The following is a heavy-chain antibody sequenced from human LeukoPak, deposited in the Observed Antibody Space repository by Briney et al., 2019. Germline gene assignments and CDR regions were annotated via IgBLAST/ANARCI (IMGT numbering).Heavy chain of an antibody. D-gene: IGHD3-10*01. CDR2: ISAYNGNT. Sequence: HRASVKVSCKASGYTFTSYGISWVRQGPGQGLEWMGWISAYNGNTNYAQKLQGRVTMTTDTSTSTAYMELRSLRSDDTAVYYCARATYGSGSYSPYYFDYWGQGTLVTVSS. CDR3: ARATYGSGSYSPYYFDY. CDR1: GYTFTSYG. V-gene: IGHV1-18*01. J-gene: IGHJ4*02.